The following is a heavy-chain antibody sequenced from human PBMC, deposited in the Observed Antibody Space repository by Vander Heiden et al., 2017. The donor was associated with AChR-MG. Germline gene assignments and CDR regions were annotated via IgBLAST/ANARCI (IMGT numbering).Heavy chain of an antibody. CDR2: IIPILGIA. J-gene: IGHJ3*02. V-gene: IGHV1-69*08. CDR1: GGPFSSYT. Sequence: QVQLVQSGAAVKKPGSSVKVSCKASGGPFSSYTISWVRQAPGQGLEWMGRIIPILGIANYAQKCQGRVTITADKSTSTAYMELSSLRSEDTAVYYCARENYDILTGYYRGSAFDIWGQGTRVTVSA. CDR3: ARENYDILTGYYRGSAFDI. D-gene: IGHD3-9*01.